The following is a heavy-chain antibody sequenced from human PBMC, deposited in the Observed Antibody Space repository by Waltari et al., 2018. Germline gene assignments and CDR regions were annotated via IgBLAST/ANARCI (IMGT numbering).Heavy chain of an antibody. CDR2: IYYSGST. J-gene: IGHJ4*02. D-gene: IGHD6-13*01. CDR3: ARQRSSWYFDY. CDR1: GGSISSISYY. V-gene: IGHV4-39*01. Sequence: QLQLQESGPGLVKPSETLSLPCTVSGGSISSISYYWGWIRQPPGKGLEWIGSIYYSGSTYYNPSLKSRVTISVDTSKNQFSLKLSSVTAADTAVYYCARQRSSWYFDYWGQGTLVTVSS.